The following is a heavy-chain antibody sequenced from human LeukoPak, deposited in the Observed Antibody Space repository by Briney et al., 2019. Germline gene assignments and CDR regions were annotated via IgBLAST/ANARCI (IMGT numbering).Heavy chain of an antibody. CDR2: IIPIFGTA. D-gene: IGHD3-9*01. CDR1: GGTFSSYA. Sequence: GASVEVSCKASGGTFSSYAISWVRQAPGQGLEWMGGIIPIFGTANYAQKFQGRVTITTDESTSTAYMELSSLRSEDTAVYYCARQDYDILTWYYFDYWGQGTLVTVSS. V-gene: IGHV1-69*05. CDR3: ARQDYDILTWYYFDY. J-gene: IGHJ4*02.